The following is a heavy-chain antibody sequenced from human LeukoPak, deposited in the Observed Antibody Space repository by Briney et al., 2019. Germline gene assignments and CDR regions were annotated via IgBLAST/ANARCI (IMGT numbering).Heavy chain of an antibody. Sequence: PGGSLRPSCAASGFTFSSYGMHWVRQAPGKGLEWVAFIRYDGSNKYYADSVKGRFTISRDNSKNTLYPQMNSLRAEDTAVYYCAKDQYYDYVWGSYPTDYWGQGTLVTVSS. CDR1: GFTFSSYG. CDR3: AKDQYYDYVWGSYPTDY. CDR2: IRYDGSNK. V-gene: IGHV3-30*02. D-gene: IGHD3-16*02. J-gene: IGHJ4*02.